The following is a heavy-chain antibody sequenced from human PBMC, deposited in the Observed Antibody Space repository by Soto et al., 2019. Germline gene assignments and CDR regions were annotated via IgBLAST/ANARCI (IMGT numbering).Heavy chain of an antibody. CDR3: VRDDGFDYSHSTFDH. CDR2: ITAGGDGT. D-gene: IGHD1-26*01. CDR1: GFSFRNYE. J-gene: IGHJ4*02. Sequence: EVQLVESGGDLVQPGGSLSLSCAASGFSFRNYEMNWVRQAPGKGLEWVAFITAGGDGTYYAGSVRGRFTVSRDNVKNSLHLEMHRLRVEDTAVYYCVRDDGFDYSHSTFDHWVLGTLFTVSS. V-gene: IGHV3-48*03.